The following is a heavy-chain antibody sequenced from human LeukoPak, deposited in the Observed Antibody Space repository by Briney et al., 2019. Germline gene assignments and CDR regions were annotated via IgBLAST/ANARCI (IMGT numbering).Heavy chain of an antibody. CDR2: IGTAGDT. Sequence: GSLRLSCAASGFTFSGYDMHWVRQATGKGLEWVSAIGTAGDTYYPGSVKGRFTISRENAKNSLYLQMNSLRAEDTAVYYCAKVPYSSGWYGDYYFDYWGQGTLVTVSS. J-gene: IGHJ4*02. CDR3: AKVPYSSGWYGDYYFDY. V-gene: IGHV3-13*01. CDR1: GFTFSGYD. D-gene: IGHD6-19*01.